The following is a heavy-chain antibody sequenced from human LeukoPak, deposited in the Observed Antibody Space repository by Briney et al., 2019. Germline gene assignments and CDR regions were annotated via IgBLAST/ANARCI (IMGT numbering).Heavy chain of an antibody. D-gene: IGHD3-16*01. J-gene: IGHJ4*02. CDR1: GGSISSYY. CDR2: IYFGGST. V-gene: IGHV4-59*08. CDR3: ARLSRGGEDLDY. Sequence: PSETLSLTCTVSGGSISSYYWSWIRQPPGKGLEWIGYIYFGGSTNYNPSLKSRVTISVDTSKNQFSLKLSSVTAADTAVYYCARLSRGGEDLDYWGQGTLVTVSS.